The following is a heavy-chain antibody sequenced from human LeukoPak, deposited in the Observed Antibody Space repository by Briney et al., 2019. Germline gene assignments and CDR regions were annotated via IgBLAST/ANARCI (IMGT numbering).Heavy chain of an antibody. D-gene: IGHD6-13*01. Sequence: KPSETLSLTCTVSGGSISSSSYYWGWIRQPPGKGLEWIGSIYYSGSTYYNPSLESRVTISVDTSKNQFSLKLSSVTAADTAVYYCASEYSSSWYVAYWGQGTLVTVSS. CDR1: GGSISSSSYY. J-gene: IGHJ4*02. V-gene: IGHV4-39*01. CDR3: ASEYSSSWYVAY. CDR2: IYYSGST.